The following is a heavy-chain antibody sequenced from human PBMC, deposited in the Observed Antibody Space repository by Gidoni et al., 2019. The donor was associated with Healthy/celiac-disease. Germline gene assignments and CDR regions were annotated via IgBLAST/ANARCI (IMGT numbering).Heavy chain of an antibody. CDR1: GFTFSSYG. CDR3: AKVGDGYGGDY. CDR2: ISYDGSNK. J-gene: IGHJ4*02. D-gene: IGHD4-17*01. V-gene: IGHV3-30*18. Sequence: VESGGGVVQPGRSLRLSCAASGFTFSSYGMHWVRQAPGKGLEWVAVISYDGSNKYYADSVKGRFTISRDNSKNTLYLQMNSLRAEDTAVYYCAKVGDGYGGDYWGQGTLVTVSS.